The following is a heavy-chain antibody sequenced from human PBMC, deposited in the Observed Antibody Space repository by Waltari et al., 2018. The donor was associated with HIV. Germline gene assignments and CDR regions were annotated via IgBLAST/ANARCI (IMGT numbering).Heavy chain of an antibody. Sequence: EVQLLESGGGLVQPGGSLRLSCAASGFTFSSYAMSWVRQAPGKGLEWVSAISGSGGSTYYADSVKGRFTISRDNSKNTLYLQMNSLRAEDTAVYYCATSSGRVGATHYYGMDVWGQGTTVTVSS. V-gene: IGHV3-23*01. CDR1: GFTFSSYA. J-gene: IGHJ6*02. CDR2: ISGSGGST. CDR3: ATSSGRVGATHYYGMDV. D-gene: IGHD1-26*01.